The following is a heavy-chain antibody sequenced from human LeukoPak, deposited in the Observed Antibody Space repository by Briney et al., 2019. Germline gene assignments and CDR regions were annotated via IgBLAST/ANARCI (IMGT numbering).Heavy chain of an antibody. Sequence: SETLSLTCTVSGGSISSSDYYWGWIRQPPGKGLERIGSIYYSGTTYYNPSLNSRVTISVDTSKNQFSLKLTSVTAADTAVYYCARLYRGNSFGYWDQGTLVTVSS. V-gene: IGHV4-39*01. D-gene: IGHD4-23*01. CDR1: GGSISSSDYY. CDR3: ARLYRGNSFGY. J-gene: IGHJ4*02. CDR2: IYYSGTT.